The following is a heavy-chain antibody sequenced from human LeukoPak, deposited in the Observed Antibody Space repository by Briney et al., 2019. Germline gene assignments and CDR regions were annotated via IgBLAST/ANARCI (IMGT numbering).Heavy chain of an antibody. CDR3: ARRHVDYYFDY. D-gene: IGHD3/OR15-3a*01. Sequence: AASLMISCKASGYSSTSYWSCWGRQMPRKRLEWMGIIYHGDYDNRYNTSFQDQDTISADKSIRSAYLQWSSLKAWDTAMYYCARRHVDYYFDYWGQGTLVTVSS. J-gene: IGHJ4*02. CDR2: IYHGDYDN. V-gene: IGHV5-51*01. CDR1: GYSSTSYW.